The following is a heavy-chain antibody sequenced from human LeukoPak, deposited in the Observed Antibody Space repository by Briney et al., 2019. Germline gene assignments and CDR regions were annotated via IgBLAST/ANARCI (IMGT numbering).Heavy chain of an antibody. V-gene: IGHV3-13*01. CDR2: IGTAGDT. J-gene: IGHJ3*02. CDR3: ARAESPGYYDSSGLRSHGAFDI. Sequence: GGSLRLSCAASGFTFSSYDMHWVRHATGKGLEWVSAIGTAGDTYYPGSVKGRFTISRENAKNSLYLQMNSLRAGDTAVYYCARAESPGYYDSSGLRSHGAFDIWGQGTMVTVSS. CDR1: GFTFSSYD. D-gene: IGHD3-22*01.